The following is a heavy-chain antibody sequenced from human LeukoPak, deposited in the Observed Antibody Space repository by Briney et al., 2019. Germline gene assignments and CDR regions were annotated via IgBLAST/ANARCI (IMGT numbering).Heavy chain of an antibody. V-gene: IGHV1-2*02. Sequence: ASVKVSCKASAYTFTGYYMHWVRQAPGQGLEWMGWINPNSGGTNYAQKFQGRVTMTRDTSISTAYTELSRLRSDDTAVYYCARDLGFSYGYAYWGQGTLVTVSS. CDR3: ARDLGFSYGYAY. CDR1: AYTFTGYY. J-gene: IGHJ4*02. D-gene: IGHD5-18*01. CDR2: INPNSGGT.